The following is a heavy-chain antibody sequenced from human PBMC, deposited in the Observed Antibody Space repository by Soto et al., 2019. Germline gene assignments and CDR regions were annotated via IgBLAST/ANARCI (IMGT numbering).Heavy chain of an antibody. CDR2: ISAYNGNT. J-gene: IGHJ6*02. CDR3: ARKAYGSGSYYDPYYYYYYGMDV. CDR1: GYTFTSYG. Sequence: ASVKVSCKASGYTFTSYGISWVRQAPGQGLEWMGWISAYNGNTNYAQKLQSRVTMTTDPSTSTAYMEPRRQRSDDTAVYYCARKAYGSGSYYDPYYYYYYGMDVWGQGTTVTVSS. D-gene: IGHD3-10*01. V-gene: IGHV1-18*01.